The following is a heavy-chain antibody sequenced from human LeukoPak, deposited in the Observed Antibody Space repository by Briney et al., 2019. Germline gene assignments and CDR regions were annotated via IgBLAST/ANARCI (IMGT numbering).Heavy chain of an antibody. CDR1: GGSFSGYY. V-gene: IGHV4-34*01. D-gene: IGHD3-3*01. Sequence: PSETLSLTCAVYGGSFSGYYWSWIRQPPGKGLEWIGEINHSGSTNYNPSLESRVTISVDTSKNQFSLKLSSVTAADTAVYYCAREVPYYDFWSGYSPQRYYMDVWGKGTTVTVSS. CDR3: AREVPYYDFWSGYSPQRYYMDV. CDR2: INHSGST. J-gene: IGHJ6*03.